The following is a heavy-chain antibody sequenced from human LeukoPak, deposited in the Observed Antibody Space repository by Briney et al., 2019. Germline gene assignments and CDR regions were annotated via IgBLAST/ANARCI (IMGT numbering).Heavy chain of an antibody. Sequence: SQTLSLTCAISGDSVSRNSGTWGWIRQSPSRGPEWLGRVYYRSRWHYEYAVSVQNRISISPDTTKNQFSLQLNSMSPDDSAVYSCASGADWGFGWYFDVWGRGALVTVSS. J-gene: IGHJ2*01. D-gene: IGHD7-27*01. CDR3: ASGADWGFGWYFDV. CDR1: GDSVSRNSGT. V-gene: IGHV6-1*01. CDR2: VYYRSRWHY.